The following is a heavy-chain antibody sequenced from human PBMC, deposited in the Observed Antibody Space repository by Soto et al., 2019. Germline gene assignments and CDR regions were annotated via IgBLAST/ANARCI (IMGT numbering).Heavy chain of an antibody. CDR2: ISSNGINK. V-gene: IGHV3-48*01. Sequence: GGSLRLSCAASGFRFSDYSMNWVRQAPGRGLEWVSYISSNGINKYYADSVKGRFTISRDNSKNTLYLQMNSLRAEDTAVYYCARDSGSYSDYFDYWGQGTLVTVSS. D-gene: IGHD1-26*01. CDR1: GFRFSDYS. J-gene: IGHJ4*02. CDR3: ARDSGSYSDYFDY.